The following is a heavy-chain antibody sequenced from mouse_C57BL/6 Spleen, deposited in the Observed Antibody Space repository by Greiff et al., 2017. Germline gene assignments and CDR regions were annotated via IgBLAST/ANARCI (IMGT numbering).Heavy chain of an antibody. J-gene: IGHJ4*01. V-gene: IGHV1-82*01. Sequence: VQLQQSGPELVKPGASVKISCKASGYAFSSSWMNWVKQRPGKGLEWIGRIYPGDGDTNYNGKFKGKATLTADKSSSTAYMQLSSLTSEDSAVXFCARYPYYYGSSYAMDYWGQGTSVTVSS. CDR1: GYAFSSSW. D-gene: IGHD1-1*01. CDR3: ARYPYYYGSSYAMDY. CDR2: IYPGDGDT.